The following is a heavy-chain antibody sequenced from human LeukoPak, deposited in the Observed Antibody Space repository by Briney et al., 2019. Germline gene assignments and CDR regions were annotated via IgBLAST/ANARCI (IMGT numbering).Heavy chain of an antibody. CDR1: GGTFSSYA. J-gene: IGHJ4*02. Sequence: ASVKVSCKASGGTFSSYAISWVRQAPGQGLEWMGWISAYNGNTNYAQKLQGRVTMTTDTSTSTAYMELRSLRSDDTAVYYCARAVTYGDPLFDYWGQGTLVTVSS. CDR2: ISAYNGNT. V-gene: IGHV1-18*01. D-gene: IGHD4-17*01. CDR3: ARAVTYGDPLFDY.